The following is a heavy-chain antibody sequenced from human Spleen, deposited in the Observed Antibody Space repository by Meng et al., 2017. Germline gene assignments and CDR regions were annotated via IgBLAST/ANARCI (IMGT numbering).Heavy chain of an antibody. J-gene: IGHJ4*02. D-gene: IGHD2-8*02. V-gene: IGHV7-4-1*02. Sequence: QVQLLQSGSELKEPGASVKVSCKASGYTFTRYAINWLRQAPGQGPEWMGWINVNTGNPTYAQGFTGRFVFSVDTSVSTAYLQINSLKAEDSAVYYCARDFFDTVSQFDYWDQGTLVTVSS. CDR1: GYTFTRYA. CDR2: INVNTGNP. CDR3: ARDFFDTVSQFDY.